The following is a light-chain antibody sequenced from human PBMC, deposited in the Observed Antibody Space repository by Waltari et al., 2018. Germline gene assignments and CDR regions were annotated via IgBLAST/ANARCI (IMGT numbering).Light chain of an antibody. CDR2: INSDGSH. Sequence: QLVMTQSPSASASLGASVTLTCTLDSGHSSNIVAWLQQQPEKGPRYLMKINSDGSHSKGDEIPDRFSGSSSGAERCLSISSVQSEDEADYYCQTGGHGTWVFGGGTKLTVL. CDR1: SGHSSNI. V-gene: IGLV4-69*01. CDR3: QTGGHGTWV. J-gene: IGLJ3*02.